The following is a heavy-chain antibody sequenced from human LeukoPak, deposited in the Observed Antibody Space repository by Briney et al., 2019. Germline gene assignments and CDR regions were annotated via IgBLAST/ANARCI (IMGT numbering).Heavy chain of an antibody. V-gene: IGHV3-48*03. Sequence: GGSLRLSCAASGFTFSSYEMNWVRQAPGKGLEWVSYIRSSGSTIYYADSVKGRFTISRDNAKNSLYLQMNSLRAEDTAVYYCASFATVVASDDYWGQGTLVTVSS. CDR3: ASFATVVASDDY. CDR1: GFTFSSYE. CDR2: IRSSGSTI. D-gene: IGHD4-23*01. J-gene: IGHJ4*02.